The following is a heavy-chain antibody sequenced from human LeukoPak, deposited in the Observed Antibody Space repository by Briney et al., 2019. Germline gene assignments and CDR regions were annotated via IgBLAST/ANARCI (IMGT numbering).Heavy chain of an antibody. V-gene: IGHV3-23*01. CDR1: GFTFSSYA. CDR3: AGEGLYCSGGSCYSVPNWFDP. J-gene: IGHJ5*02. CDR2: ISGSGGST. Sequence: GGSLRLSCAASGFTFSSYAMSWVRQAPGKGLEWVSAISGSGGSTYYADSVKGRFTISRDNSKNTLYLQMNSLRAEDTAVYYCAGEGLYCSGGSCYSVPNWFDPWGQGTLVTVSS. D-gene: IGHD2-15*01.